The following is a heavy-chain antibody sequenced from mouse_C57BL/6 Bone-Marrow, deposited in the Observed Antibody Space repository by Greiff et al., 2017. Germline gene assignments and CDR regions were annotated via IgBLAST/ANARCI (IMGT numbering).Heavy chain of an antibody. CDR3: ARSQVFYFDY. CDR2: IRNKANGYTT. D-gene: IGHD2-14*01. V-gene: IGHV7-3*01. J-gene: IGHJ2*01. Sequence: EVKLQESGGGLVQPGGSLSLSCAASGFTFTDYYMTWVRQPPGKALEWLGFIRNKANGYTTEYSASVKGRFTISRDNSQSILYLQMNALRAEDSATYYCARSQVFYFDYWGQGTTLTVSS. CDR1: GFTFTDYY.